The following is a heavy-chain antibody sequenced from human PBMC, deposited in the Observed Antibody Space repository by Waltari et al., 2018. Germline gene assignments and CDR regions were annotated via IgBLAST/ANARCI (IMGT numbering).Heavy chain of an antibody. Sequence: QEQLVQSGYEVKKPGASVRVSCQASGSTLTHYHLHWFRQTHNQRFEWMGWFNPKKGDSESAANLLGRVTMSRDTSINTVYLDLSGVRSDDTAVYFCARDPGPIVGAPDLWGQGTLVTVFS. CDR1: GSTLTHYH. D-gene: IGHD1-26*01. J-gene: IGHJ5*02. V-gene: IGHV1-2*02. CDR2: FNPKKGDS. CDR3: ARDPGPIVGAPDL.